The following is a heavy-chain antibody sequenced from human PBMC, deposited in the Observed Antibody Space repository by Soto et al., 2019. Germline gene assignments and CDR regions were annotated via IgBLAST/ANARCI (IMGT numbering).Heavy chain of an antibody. D-gene: IGHD3-3*01. V-gene: IGHV3-7*05. CDR2: IKQDGSEK. CDR1: GFTFSSYW. CDR3: ARDVSSYYEFWSGYYAGGMDV. Sequence: EVQLVESGGGLVQPGGSLRLSCAASGFTFSSYWMSWVRQAPGKGLEWVANIKQDGSEKYYVDSVKGRFTISRDNRKKSLYLQKNSLRAEDTAVYYCARDVSSYYEFWSGYYAGGMDVWGQGTTVTVSS. J-gene: IGHJ6*02.